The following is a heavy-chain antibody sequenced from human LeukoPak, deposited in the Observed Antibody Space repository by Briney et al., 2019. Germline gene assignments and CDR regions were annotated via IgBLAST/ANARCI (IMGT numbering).Heavy chain of an antibody. CDR2: ITHSGST. Sequence: SETLSLTCAVYGGSFSNYYWSWIRQSPGKGLEWIGEITHSGSTNYNPSLKSRVTISVDTSKNQFSLKLSSVTAADTAVYYCARAYYYGSGSYPSQYYFDYWGQGTLVTVSS. V-gene: IGHV4-34*01. CDR1: GGSFSNYY. D-gene: IGHD3-10*01. J-gene: IGHJ4*02. CDR3: ARAYYYGSGSYPSQYYFDY.